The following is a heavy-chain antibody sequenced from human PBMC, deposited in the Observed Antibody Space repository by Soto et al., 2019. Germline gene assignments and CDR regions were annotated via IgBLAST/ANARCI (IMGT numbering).Heavy chain of an antibody. CDR1: GGSISSSSYY. CDR2: IYYSGST. V-gene: IGHV4-39*01. D-gene: IGHD2-2*01. CDR3: AGQDIVVVPAADTYYYYGMDV. J-gene: IGHJ6*02. Sequence: QLQLQESGPGLVKPSETLSLTCTVSGGSISSSSYYWGWIRQPPGKGLEWIGSIYYSGSTYYNPSLKSRVTIPVDTSKNQFSLKLSSVTAADTAVYYCAGQDIVVVPAADTYYYYGMDVWGQGTTVTVSS.